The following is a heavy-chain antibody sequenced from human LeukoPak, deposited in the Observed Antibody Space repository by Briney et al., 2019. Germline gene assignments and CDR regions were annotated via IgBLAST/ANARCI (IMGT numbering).Heavy chain of an antibody. Sequence: GGSLRLSCAVSGFTSSSYWMTWVRQAPGKGLEWVANIKQDGSEKYYVDSVKGRFTISRDNAKNSLYLQMNSLRAEDTAVYYCARDSRKAAAGTLVSWGQGTMVTVSS. CDR1: GFTSSSYW. CDR2: IKQDGSEK. V-gene: IGHV3-7*01. D-gene: IGHD6-13*01. CDR3: ARDSRKAAAGTLVS. J-gene: IGHJ3*01.